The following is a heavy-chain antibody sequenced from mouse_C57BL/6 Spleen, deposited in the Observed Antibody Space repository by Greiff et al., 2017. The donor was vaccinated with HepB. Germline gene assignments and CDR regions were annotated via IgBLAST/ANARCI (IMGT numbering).Heavy chain of an antibody. Sequence: VQLQQPGTELVKPGASVKLSCKASGYTFTRYWMHWVKQRPGQGLEWIGNINPSNGGTNYNEKFKSKATLTVDKSSSTAYMQLSSLTSEDSAVYYCAIKTAQATGYFDYWGQGTTLTVSS. J-gene: IGHJ2*01. V-gene: IGHV1-53*01. CDR2: INPSNGGT. CDR1: GYTFTRYW. D-gene: IGHD3-2*02. CDR3: AIKTAQATGYFDY.